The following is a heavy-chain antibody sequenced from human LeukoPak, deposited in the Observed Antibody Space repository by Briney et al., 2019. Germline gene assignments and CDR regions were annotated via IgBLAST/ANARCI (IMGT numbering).Heavy chain of an antibody. D-gene: IGHD2-2*01. CDR1: GYTFTSYD. V-gene: IGHV1-8*01. J-gene: IGHJ3*02. CDR2: MNPNSGNT. Sequence: ASVKVSCMASGYTFTSYDINWVRQATGQGLEWMGWMNPNSGNTGYAQKFQGRVTMTRNTSISTAYMELSSLRSDDTAVYYCAREFGYCSSTSCSTAFDIWGQGTMVTVSS. CDR3: AREFGYCSSTSCSTAFDI.